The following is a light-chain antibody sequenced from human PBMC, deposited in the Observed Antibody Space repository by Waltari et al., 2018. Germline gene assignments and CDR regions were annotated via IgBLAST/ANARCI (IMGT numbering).Light chain of an antibody. CDR3: CSYAGSYTYV. J-gene: IGLJ1*01. Sequence: QSALTQPRSVSGSPGQSVTISCTGTSSDVGGYNYVSWYQQHPDKAPKIMIDDVSKRPSGVPDRFSGSKSGNTASLTISGLQAEDEADYYCCSYAGSYTYVFGTGTKVTVL. V-gene: IGLV2-11*01. CDR2: DVS. CDR1: SSDVGGYNY.